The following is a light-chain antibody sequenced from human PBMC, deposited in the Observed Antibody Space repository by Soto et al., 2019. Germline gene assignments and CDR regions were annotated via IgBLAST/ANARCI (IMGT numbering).Light chain of an antibody. CDR2: EVN. Sequence: QSALTQPASVSGSPGQSVTISCTGTSSDVGGYDYVSWYQQHPGTAPKLMLYEVNNRPSGVSNRFSGSKSGNTASLIISGLQTEDEADYHCSAYTTTSTLIFGTGTKVTVL. CDR1: SSDVGGYDY. J-gene: IGLJ1*01. V-gene: IGLV2-14*01. CDR3: SAYTTTSTLI.